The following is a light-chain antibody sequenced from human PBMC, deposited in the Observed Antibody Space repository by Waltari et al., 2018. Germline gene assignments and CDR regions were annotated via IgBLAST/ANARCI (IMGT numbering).Light chain of an antibody. CDR3: QQYNNWPLT. CDR1: RSVSFK. Sequence: EILPTQSPATLSVSPGEGDTISCRASRSVSFKLAWYQQKPGQAPRLLIYGASTRTTGVPARFSGGGSGTEFTLTITRLQSEDFSVYYCQQYNNWPLTFGGGTKVEIK. V-gene: IGKV3-15*01. CDR2: GAS. J-gene: IGKJ4*01.